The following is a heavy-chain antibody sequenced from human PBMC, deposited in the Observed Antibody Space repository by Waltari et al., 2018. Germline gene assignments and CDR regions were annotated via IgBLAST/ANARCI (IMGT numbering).Heavy chain of an antibody. CDR2: ISGSGGST. Sequence: EVQLVESGGGLVQPGGSLRLSCAASEFTFGSYAMSWVRQAPGKGLEWVSAISGSGGSTYYADSVKGRFTISRDNSKNTLYLQMNSLRAEDTAVYYCAKDPSPFFGSGNDDYWGQGTLVTVSS. CDR1: EFTFGSYA. V-gene: IGHV3-23*04. CDR3: AKDPSPFFGSGNDDY. J-gene: IGHJ4*02. D-gene: IGHD3-10*01.